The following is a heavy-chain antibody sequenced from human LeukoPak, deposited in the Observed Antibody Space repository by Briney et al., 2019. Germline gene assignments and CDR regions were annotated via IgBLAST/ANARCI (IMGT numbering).Heavy chain of an antibody. J-gene: IGHJ5*02. CDR1: GFTFSSYG. CDR2: INPSGST. CDR3: AGEAGYCSGGRCYGGWFDP. D-gene: IGHD2-15*01. V-gene: IGHV4-34*01. Sequence: PGGSLRLSCAASGFTFSSYGMHWVRQPPGKGLEWIGEINPSGSTDYNPSLKSRVTISVDTSKNQLSLKLSSVTAADTAVYYCAGEAGYCSGGRCYGGWFDPWGQGTLVTVSS.